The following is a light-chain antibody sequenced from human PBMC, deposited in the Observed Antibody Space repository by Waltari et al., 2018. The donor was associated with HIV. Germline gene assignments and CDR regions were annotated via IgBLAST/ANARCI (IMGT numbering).Light chain of an antibody. CDR1: QSIGSY. Sequence: EIALTQSPATLSLSPGPRATLSCRASQSIGSYLAWYQQKPGQAPRLLIVDTSNKGTGNPARFSGSGSGTDFTLTSSSLEAEDFAVYYCQQRTPVAFGQGTRLEI. CDR2: DTS. J-gene: IGKJ5*01. V-gene: IGKV3-11*01. CDR3: QQRTPVA.